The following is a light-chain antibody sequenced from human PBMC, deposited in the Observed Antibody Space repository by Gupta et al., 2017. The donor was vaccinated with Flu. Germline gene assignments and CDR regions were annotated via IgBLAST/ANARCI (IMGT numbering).Light chain of an antibody. CDR2: KAS. Sequence: GDRVTITCRASQSSDSWLAWDQQKPGKAPKLLIYKASNLESGVPSRFSGSGSGTEFTLTISSLQPDDFATYYCQQYRSYPWTFGQGTTVEIQ. CDR3: QQYRSYPWT. CDR1: QSSDSW. J-gene: IGKJ1*01. V-gene: IGKV1-5*03.